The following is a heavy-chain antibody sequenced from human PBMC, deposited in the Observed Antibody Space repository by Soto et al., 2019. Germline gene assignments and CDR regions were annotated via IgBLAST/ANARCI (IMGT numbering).Heavy chain of an antibody. J-gene: IGHJ6*02. CDR2: INPNSGGT. Sequence: GASVKVSCKASGYTFTGYYMHWVRQAPGQGLEWMGWINPNSGGTNYAQKSQGWVTMTRDTSISTAYMELSRLRSDDTAVYYCARSQGWGYYYYYGMDVWGQGTTVTVSS. V-gene: IGHV1-2*04. D-gene: IGHD1-26*01. CDR3: ARSQGWGYYYYYGMDV. CDR1: GYTFTGYY.